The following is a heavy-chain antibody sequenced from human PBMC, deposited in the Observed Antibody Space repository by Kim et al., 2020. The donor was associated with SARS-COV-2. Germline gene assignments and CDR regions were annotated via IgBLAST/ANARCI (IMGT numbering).Heavy chain of an antibody. CDR1: GFTFSNAW. D-gene: IGHD6-13*01. Sequence: GGSLRLSCAASGFTFSNAWMSWVRQAPGKGLEWVGRIKSKTDGGTTDYAAPVKGRFTISRDDSKNTLYLQMNSLKTEDTAVYYCTTRNLDSSSWYEDYFDYWDQGTLVTVSS. CDR2: IKSKTDGGTT. V-gene: IGHV3-15*01. CDR3: TTRNLDSSSWYEDYFDY. J-gene: IGHJ4*02.